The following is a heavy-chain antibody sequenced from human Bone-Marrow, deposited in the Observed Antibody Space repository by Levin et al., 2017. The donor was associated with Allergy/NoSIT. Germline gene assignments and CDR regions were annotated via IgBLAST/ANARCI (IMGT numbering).Heavy chain of an antibody. J-gene: IGHJ4*02. CDR1: GFTFRSSW. CDR3: ARVREYGSGSYW. D-gene: IGHD3-10*01. Sequence: LSLTCAASGFTFRSSWMSWVRQAPGKGLEWVANIKQDGSEKYYVDSVKGRFTISRDNAKNSLYLQMNSLRAEDTAVYYCARVREYGSGSYWWGQGTLVTVSS. V-gene: IGHV3-7*04. CDR2: IKQDGSEK.